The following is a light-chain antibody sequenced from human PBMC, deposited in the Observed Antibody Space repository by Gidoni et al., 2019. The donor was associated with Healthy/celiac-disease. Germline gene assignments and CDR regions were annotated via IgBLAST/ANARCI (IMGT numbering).Light chain of an antibody. CDR2: DAS. CDR3: QQYDNLPWT. V-gene: IGKV1-33*01. J-gene: IGKJ1*01. CDR1: QDISNY. Sequence: DIQMTQSPSSLSASVGDRVTITCQASQDISNYLNCYQQKPGTAPKLLIYDASNLETGVPSRFSGSGSGTDFTFTISSLQPEDIATYYCQQYDNLPWTFXXXTKVEIK.